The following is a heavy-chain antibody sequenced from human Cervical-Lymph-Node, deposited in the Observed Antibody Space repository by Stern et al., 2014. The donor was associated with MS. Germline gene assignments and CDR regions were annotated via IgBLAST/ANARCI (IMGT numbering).Heavy chain of an antibody. D-gene: IGHD5-12*01. V-gene: IGHV1-69*09. Sequence: QMQLVQSGSEVKKPGSSVRVSCKASGGTFSSPGISWVRQAPGQGLYWMGRISPMLSITNYAQNFQGRVTITADKSASTAYMELSSLRSEGTAVYYCATLGVATGDCDPWGQGTLVTVSS. J-gene: IGHJ5*02. CDR2: ISPMLSIT. CDR1: GGTFSSPG. CDR3: ATLGVATGDCDP.